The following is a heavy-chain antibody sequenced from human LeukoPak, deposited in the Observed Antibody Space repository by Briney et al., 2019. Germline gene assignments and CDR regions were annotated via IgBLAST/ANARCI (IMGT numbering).Heavy chain of an antibody. Sequence: GGSLRLSCAASGFTFSSYAMHWVRQAPGKGLEWVAVISYDGSNKYYADSVKGRFTISRDNSKNTLYLQMNSLRAEDTAVYYCARGRNRDTAMSDFGYWGQGTLVTVSS. V-gene: IGHV3-30-3*01. CDR1: GFTFSSYA. CDR3: ARGRNRDTAMSDFGY. D-gene: IGHD5-18*01. CDR2: ISYDGSNK. J-gene: IGHJ4*02.